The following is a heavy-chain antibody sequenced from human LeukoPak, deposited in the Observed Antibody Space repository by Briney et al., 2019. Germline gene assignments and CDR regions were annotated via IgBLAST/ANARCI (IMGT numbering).Heavy chain of an antibody. J-gene: IGHJ6*03. CDR1: GGSIGSYY. V-gene: IGHV4-59*12. CDR3: AREYYDFSAAFTAPYYYYYMDV. D-gene: IGHD3-3*01. Sequence: SETLSLTCTVSGGSIGSYYWSWIRQPPGKGLEWIGYIYYSGSTNYNPSLKSRVTISVDTSKNQFSLKLSSVTAADTAVYYCAREYYDFSAAFTAPYYYYYMDVWGKGTTVTVSS. CDR2: IYYSGST.